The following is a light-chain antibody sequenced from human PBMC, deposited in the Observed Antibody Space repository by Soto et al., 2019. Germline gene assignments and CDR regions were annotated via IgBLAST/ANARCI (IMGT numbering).Light chain of an antibody. J-gene: IGKJ5*01. Sequence: IVLTQSPGTLSLSPGESVTLSCRASQSVTTRLAWYQHKPGQAPTLLISGASNRASGVPVRFSGSGSGTDFTLTITSLEPEDFALYYCQQSSRYPITFGQGTRLEIK. CDR1: QSVTTR. CDR2: GAS. CDR3: QQSSRYPIT. V-gene: IGKV3-20*01.